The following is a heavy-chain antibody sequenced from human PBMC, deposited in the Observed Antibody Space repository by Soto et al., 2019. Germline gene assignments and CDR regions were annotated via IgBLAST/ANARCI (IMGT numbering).Heavy chain of an antibody. CDR2: LSSSSITI. V-gene: IGHV3-48*01. D-gene: IGHD3-22*01. J-gene: IGHJ3*01. CDR1: GFTFNNYG. Sequence: VQLVESGGGLVQPGGSLTLSCAASGFTFNNYGMNWVRQAPGKGLEWISFLSSSSITIFYADSVKGRFTISRANAKNALHLRNTSLKADDTAVFFFARGSFESVGHYRKPHAFDVWGQGKMVTVSS. CDR3: ARGSFESVGHYRKPHAFDV.